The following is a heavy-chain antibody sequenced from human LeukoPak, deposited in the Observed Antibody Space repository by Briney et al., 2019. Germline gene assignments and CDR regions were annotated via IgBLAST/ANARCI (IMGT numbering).Heavy chain of an antibody. CDR3: AKDGLGDYYDSSGYYQPYYFDY. D-gene: IGHD3-22*01. Sequence: GGSLRLSCAASGFTYGNYLMHWVRQAPGKGLVWVSRISPDGRSTNYADFVKGRFTVSRDNAMNTVYLQMNSLRAEDTAVYYCAKDGLGDYYDSSGYYQPYYFDYWGQGTLVTVSS. V-gene: IGHV3-74*01. CDR1: GFTYGNYL. CDR2: ISPDGRST. J-gene: IGHJ4*02.